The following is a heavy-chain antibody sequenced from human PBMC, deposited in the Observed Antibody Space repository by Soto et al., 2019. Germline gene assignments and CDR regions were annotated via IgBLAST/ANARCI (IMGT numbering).Heavy chain of an antibody. CDR3: VKGDGRYYFDY. Sequence: GESLKISCSASGFTFSSYAMHWVRQAPGKGLEYVSAISSNGGSTYYADSVKGRFTISRDNSKNTLYLQMSSLRAEDTAVYYCVKGDGRYYFDYWGQGTLVTVSS. CDR1: GFTFSSYA. V-gene: IGHV3-64D*09. CDR2: ISSNGGST. J-gene: IGHJ4*02.